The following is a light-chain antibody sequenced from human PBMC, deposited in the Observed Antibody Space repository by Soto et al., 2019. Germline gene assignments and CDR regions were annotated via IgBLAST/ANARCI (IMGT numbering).Light chain of an antibody. V-gene: IGKV3-15*01. CDR2: GAS. J-gene: IGKJ4*01. Sequence: EIVMTQSPATLSVSPGERATLSCRASQSVRNNLAWYQQKPGQAPRLLIYGASTRATGIPARFSGSGSGTEFTLTISSLQSGDFAIYYCQQYYNWLMLSFGGGNKVEIK. CDR1: QSVRNN. CDR3: QQYYNWLMLS.